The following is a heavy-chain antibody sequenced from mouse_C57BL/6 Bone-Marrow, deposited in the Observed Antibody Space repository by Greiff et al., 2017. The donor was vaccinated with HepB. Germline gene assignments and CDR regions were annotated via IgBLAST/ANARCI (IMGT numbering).Heavy chain of an antibody. CDR3: ARRMVPYPYAMDY. CDR2: INPSSGYT. Sequence: QVQLQQSGAELAKPGASVKLSCKASGYNFTSYWMHWVKQRPGQGLEWIGYINPSSGYTKYNQKFKDKATLTADKSSSTAYMQLSSLTYEDSAVYYCARRMVPYPYAMDYWGQGTSVTVSS. D-gene: IGHD2-3*01. J-gene: IGHJ4*01. CDR1: GYNFTSYW. V-gene: IGHV1-7*01.